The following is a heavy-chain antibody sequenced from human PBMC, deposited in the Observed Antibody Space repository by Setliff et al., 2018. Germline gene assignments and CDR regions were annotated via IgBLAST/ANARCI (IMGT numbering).Heavy chain of an antibody. J-gene: IGHJ4*02. CDR2: IWDDGVKK. CDR3: AGSESCGATNCSPFDY. D-gene: IGHD2-2*01. Sequence: GGSLRLSCAASGFTFSTYRMHWVRQAPGKGLEWVAVIWDDGVKKYHADSVKGRFTISRDNAKSSLYLQMNSLRAEDTAVYYGAGSESCGATNCSPFDYWGQGTLVTVSS. CDR1: GFTFSTYR. V-gene: IGHV3-33*08.